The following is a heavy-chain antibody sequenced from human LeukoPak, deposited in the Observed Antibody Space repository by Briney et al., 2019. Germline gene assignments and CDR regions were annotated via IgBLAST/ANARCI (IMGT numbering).Heavy chain of an antibody. Sequence: ASVKVSCKASGYTFTGYYMHWVRQAPGQGLEWMGWINPNSGGTNYAQKFQGRVTMTMDTSISTAYMELSRLRSDDTAVYYCARAPGGRIAVAGRDFDYWGQGTLVTVSS. CDR2: INPNSGGT. CDR1: GYTFTGYY. J-gene: IGHJ4*02. D-gene: IGHD6-19*01. CDR3: ARAPGGRIAVAGRDFDY. V-gene: IGHV1-2*02.